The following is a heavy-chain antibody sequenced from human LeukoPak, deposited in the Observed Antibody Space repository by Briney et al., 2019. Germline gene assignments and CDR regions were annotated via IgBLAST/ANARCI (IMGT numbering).Heavy chain of an antibody. J-gene: IGHJ6*02. CDR2: ISGSGGST. D-gene: IGHD6-6*01. V-gene: IGHV3-23*01. Sequence: GGSLRLSCAASGFTFSSYAMSWVRQAPGKGLEWVSAISGSGGSTYYADSVKGRFTISRDNSKNTLYLQMNGLRAEDTAVYYCAKDNIAARDYYYYYGMDVWGQGTTVTVSS. CDR3: AKDNIAARDYYYYYGMDV. CDR1: GFTFSSYA.